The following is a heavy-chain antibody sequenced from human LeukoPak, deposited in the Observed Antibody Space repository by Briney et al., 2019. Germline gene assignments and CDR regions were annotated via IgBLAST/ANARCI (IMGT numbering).Heavy chain of an antibody. Sequence: PGGSLRLSCAAPGLTFNSYAMNWVRQAPGKGLEWVSAISGRGSSTYYADSVKGRFTISRDNSRNTLYLQMNSLRAEDTAVYYCARARGWSNYFDYWGQGTLVTVSS. CDR2: ISGRGSST. CDR1: GLTFNSYA. V-gene: IGHV3-23*01. CDR3: ARARGWSNYFDY. D-gene: IGHD6-19*01. J-gene: IGHJ4*02.